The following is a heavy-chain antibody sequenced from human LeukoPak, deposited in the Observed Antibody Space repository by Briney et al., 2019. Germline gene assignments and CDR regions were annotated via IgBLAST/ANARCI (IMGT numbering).Heavy chain of an antibody. V-gene: IGHV4-34*01. J-gene: IGHJ6*02. Sequence: SETLSLTCAVYGGSFSGYYWSWIRQPPGKGLEWIGEINHSGSTNYNPSLKSRVTISVDTSKNQFSLKLSSATAADTAVYYCARANYGDLYGMDVWGQGTTVTVSS. CDR2: INHSGST. CDR3: ARANYGDLYGMDV. D-gene: IGHD4-17*01. CDR1: GGSFSGYY.